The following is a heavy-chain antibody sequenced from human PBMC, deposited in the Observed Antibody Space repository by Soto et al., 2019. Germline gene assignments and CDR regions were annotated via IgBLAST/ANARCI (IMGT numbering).Heavy chain of an antibody. D-gene: IGHD6-19*01. CDR1: GGSISSYY. Sequence: PSETLFLTCTVSGGSISSYYWSWIRQPPGKGLEWIGYIYYSGSTNYNPSLKSRVTISVDTSKNQFSLKLSSVTAADTAVYYCARLPAVAGTDYWGQGTLDPVSS. CDR2: IYYSGST. CDR3: ARLPAVAGTDY. V-gene: IGHV4-59*08. J-gene: IGHJ4*02.